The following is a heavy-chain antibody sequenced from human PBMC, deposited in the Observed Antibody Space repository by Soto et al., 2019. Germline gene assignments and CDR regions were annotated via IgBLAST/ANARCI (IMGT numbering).Heavy chain of an antibody. J-gene: IGHJ4*02. CDR1: GFTFGNYD. D-gene: IGHD2-21*01. Sequence: LSGEACGFTFGNYDMSWVRQAPGKGLEWVSGVSSSGRSTNYADSVKGRFTISRDNPKNTLYLQMSSPSAADTAVYYCARRDCGSGTNCEFGAPAFAYWGQGNLVTVSS. CDR2: VSSSGRST. V-gene: IGHV3-23*01. CDR3: ARRDCGSGTNCEFGAPAFAY.